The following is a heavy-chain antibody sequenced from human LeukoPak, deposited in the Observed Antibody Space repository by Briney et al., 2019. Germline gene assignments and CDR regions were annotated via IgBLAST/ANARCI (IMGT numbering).Heavy chain of an antibody. CDR1: GGTFSSYA. Sequence: GASVKVSCKASGGTFSSYAISWVRQAPGQGLEWMGWISAYNGNTNYAQKLQGRVTMTTDTSTSTAYMELRSLRSDDTAVYYCARSGGYGDYVWLMYYYYGMDVWGQGTTVTVSS. J-gene: IGHJ6*02. CDR2: ISAYNGNT. D-gene: IGHD4-17*01. V-gene: IGHV1-18*01. CDR3: ARSGGYGDYVWLMYYYYGMDV.